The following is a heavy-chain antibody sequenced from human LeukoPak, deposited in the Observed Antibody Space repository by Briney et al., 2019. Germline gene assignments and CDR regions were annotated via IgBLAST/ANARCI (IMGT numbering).Heavy chain of an antibody. V-gene: IGHV3-7*01. CDR2: IKEDGSGK. J-gene: IGHJ4*02. CDR1: GFTFSNYW. D-gene: IGHD3-22*01. Sequence: PGGSLRLSCAASGFTFSNYWMSWVRQAPGKGLEWVANIKEDGSGKYYVDSVKGRFTISRDNAKNSLSLQVNSLSAEDTAVYYCARSRSGYYEDYWGQGTLVTVSS. CDR3: ARSRSGYYEDY.